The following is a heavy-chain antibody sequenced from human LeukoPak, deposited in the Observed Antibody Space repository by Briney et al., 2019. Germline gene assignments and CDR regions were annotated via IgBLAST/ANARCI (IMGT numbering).Heavy chain of an antibody. D-gene: IGHD6-13*01. V-gene: IGHV1-69*04. CDR2: IIPILGIA. CDR1: GGTFISYA. J-gene: IGHJ4*02. Sequence: SVKVSCKASGGTFISYAISWVRQAPGQGLEWMGRIIPILGIANYAQKFQGRVTITADKSTSTAYMELSSLRSEDTAVYYCASLRIAAAMTLDYWGQGTLVTVSS. CDR3: ASLRIAAAMTLDY.